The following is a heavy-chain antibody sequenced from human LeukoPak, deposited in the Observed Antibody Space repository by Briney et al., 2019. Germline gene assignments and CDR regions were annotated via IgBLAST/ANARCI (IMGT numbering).Heavy chain of an antibody. J-gene: IGHJ4*02. V-gene: IGHV3-7*01. D-gene: IGHD2-2*01. CDR1: AFTFTSYY. CDR3: ARNPAKVFPAVY. Sequence: PEGCLRLSCAASAFTFTSYYMNWVRQAAGKVLEWVANIDQDGSVKYYLDSVKGRFTISRDNAKNSLSLQMNNLRAEDTAVYYCARNPAKVFPAVYWGQGTLVTVSS. CDR2: IDQDGSVK.